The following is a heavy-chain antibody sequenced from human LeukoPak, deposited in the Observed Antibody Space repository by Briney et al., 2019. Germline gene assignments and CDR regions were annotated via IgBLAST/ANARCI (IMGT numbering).Heavy chain of an antibody. J-gene: IGHJ4*02. Sequence: GGPLRLSCAASGFTFTNAWMSWVRQAPGKGLEWVGRIKSKTDGGTTDYAAPVKGRFTISRDDSKSTLYLHMNSLKTEDRAVYYCVARYNWNDLAYWGQGTLVTVSS. V-gene: IGHV3-15*01. D-gene: IGHD1-1*01. CDR1: GFTFTNAW. CDR2: IKSKTDGGTT. CDR3: VARYNWNDLAY.